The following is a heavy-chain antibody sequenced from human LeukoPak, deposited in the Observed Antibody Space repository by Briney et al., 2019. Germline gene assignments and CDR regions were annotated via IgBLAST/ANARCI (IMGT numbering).Heavy chain of an antibody. CDR2: IYGGGPT. Sequence: GGSLRLSCAASGITVSSSYMRWVRLDPGEGREWLSIIYGGGPTSSAASVKGRFTMSRENSKTTVYLQMNSLRAEDTAVDYCARDRSRQQGWGDYWGQGTLVTVYS. CDR1: GITVSSSY. D-gene: IGHD3-16*01. V-gene: IGHV3-66*01. J-gene: IGHJ4*02. CDR3: ARDRSRQQGWGDY.